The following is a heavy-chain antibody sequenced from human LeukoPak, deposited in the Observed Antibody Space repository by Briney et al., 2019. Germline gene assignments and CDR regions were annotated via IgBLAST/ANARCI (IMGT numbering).Heavy chain of an antibody. Sequence: ASVKVSCKTSGYTFTSYGISWVRQAPGQGLEWMGWISAYNGNTNYAQKFQGRVTMTRNTSISTAYMELSSLRSEDTAVYYCARGSSSVAATRHWFDPWGQGTLVTVSS. CDR1: GYTFTSYG. CDR3: ARGSSSVAATRHWFDP. D-gene: IGHD2-15*01. CDR2: ISAYNGNT. V-gene: IGHV1-18*01. J-gene: IGHJ5*02.